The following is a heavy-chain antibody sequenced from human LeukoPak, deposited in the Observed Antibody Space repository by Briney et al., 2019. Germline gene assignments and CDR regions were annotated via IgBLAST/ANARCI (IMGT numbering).Heavy chain of an antibody. CDR2: IYPGDSDT. Sequence: GESLKISCKGSGYSFTSYWIGWVRQMPGKGLEWMGIIYPGDSDTRYSPSFQGQVTISADKSISTAYLQWSSLKASDTAMYYCARHPRGGITMVRGVGGIDYWGQGTLVTVSS. CDR3: ARHPRGGITMVRGVGGIDY. CDR1: GYSFTSYW. V-gene: IGHV5-51*01. D-gene: IGHD3-10*01. J-gene: IGHJ4*02.